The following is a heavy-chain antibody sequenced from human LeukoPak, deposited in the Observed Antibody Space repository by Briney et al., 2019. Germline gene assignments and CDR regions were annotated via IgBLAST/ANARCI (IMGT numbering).Heavy chain of an antibody. CDR1: VSSISGYH. CDR3: ARVPRSYSYYYYMDV. J-gene: IGHJ6*03. CDR2: IYYSGSS. V-gene: IGHV4-59*01. Sequence: SETLTLTCNVSVSSISGYHWSWIRQPPGKGLEWLGYIYYSGSSNYNPSLKSRVTMSADTSKNQFSLKLSSVTAADTAVYYCARVPRSYSYYYYMDVWGKGTTVTVSS.